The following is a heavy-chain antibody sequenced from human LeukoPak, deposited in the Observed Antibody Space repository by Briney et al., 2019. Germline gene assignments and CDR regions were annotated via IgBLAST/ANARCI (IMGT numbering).Heavy chain of an antibody. J-gene: IGHJ6*02. CDR2: ISSSSTYI. V-gene: IGHV3-21*01. CDR1: GFMFSSDN. CDR3: AREPVVTAIRVYGMDV. Sequence: GGSLRLSCAASGFMFSSDNMNWVRQAPGKGLEWVSSISSSSTYIYYADSVKGRFTISRDNAKNSLYLQMNSLRAEDTAVYYCAREPVVTAIRVYGMDVWGQGTTVTVSS. D-gene: IGHD2-21*02.